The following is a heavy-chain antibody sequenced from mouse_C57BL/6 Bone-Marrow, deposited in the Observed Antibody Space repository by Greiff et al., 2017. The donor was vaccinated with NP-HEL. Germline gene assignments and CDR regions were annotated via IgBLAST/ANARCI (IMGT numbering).Heavy chain of an antibody. J-gene: IGHJ1*03. D-gene: IGHD1-1*01. V-gene: IGHV1-64*01. CDR3: ARGYGSSYRYFDV. Sequence: QVQLQQPGAELVKPGASVKLSCKATGYTFTSYWMHWVKQRPGQGLEWIGMIHPNSGSTNYNEKFKSKATLTVDKSSSTAYMQLSSLTSEHSAVYYCARGYGSSYRYFDVWGTGTTVTVSS. CDR1: GYTFTSYW. CDR2: IHPNSGST.